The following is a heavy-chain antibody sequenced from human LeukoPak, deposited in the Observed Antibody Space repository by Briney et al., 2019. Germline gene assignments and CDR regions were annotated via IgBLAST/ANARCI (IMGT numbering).Heavy chain of an antibody. CDR3: ARWGSTSCYDY. V-gene: IGHV3-64*01. Sequence: GGSLRLSCSASGFTFSSHAMHWVRQAPGKGLEYVSAISTNGGSTYYANSVEGRFTISRDNSKNTLYLQMGSVRAEDMAVYYCARWGSTSCYDYWGQGTLVTVSS. D-gene: IGHD2-2*01. CDR1: GFTFSSHA. J-gene: IGHJ4*02. CDR2: ISTNGGST.